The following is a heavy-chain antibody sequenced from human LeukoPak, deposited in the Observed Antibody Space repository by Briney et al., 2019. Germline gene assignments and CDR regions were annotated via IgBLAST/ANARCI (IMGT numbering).Heavy chain of an antibody. J-gene: IGHJ5*02. CDR2: INPNSGGT. Sequence: ASVKVSCKASGYTFTGYYMHWARQAPGQGLEWMGRINPNSGGTNYAQKFQGRVTITRDTSISTAYMELSRLRSDDTAVYYCARAYCSGGSCYWADWFDPWGQGTLVTVSS. CDR3: ARAYCSGGSCYWADWFDP. V-gene: IGHV1-2*06. CDR1: GYTFTGYY. D-gene: IGHD2-15*01.